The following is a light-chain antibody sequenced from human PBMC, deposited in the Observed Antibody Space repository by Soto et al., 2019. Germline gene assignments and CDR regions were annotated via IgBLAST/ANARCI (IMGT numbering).Light chain of an antibody. CDR1: QGISSA. J-gene: IGKJ5*01. Sequence: AIPVTQSPSSLSASVGDTVTITCRASQGISSAFAWYQQKPGKVPRLLIYDVFNLQSGVPSRFSGSGSGTDFTLTISRLQPEDFATYYCQQHETYPLTFGQGTRLEV. CDR2: DVF. V-gene: IGKV1-13*02. CDR3: QQHETYPLT.